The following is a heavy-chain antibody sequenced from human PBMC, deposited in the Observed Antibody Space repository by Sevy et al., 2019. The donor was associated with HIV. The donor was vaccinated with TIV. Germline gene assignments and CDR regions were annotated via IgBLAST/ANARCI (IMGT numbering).Heavy chain of an antibody. V-gene: IGHV3-23*01. CDR1: GFTFSSYA. J-gene: IGHJ6*02. CDR3: AKDARNCSSTSCYAWYYYGMDV. Sequence: GGSLRLSCAASGFTFSSYAMSWVRQAPGKGLEWVSAISGSGGSTYYADSVKGRFTIYRDNSKNTLYLQMNGLRAEDTAVYYCAKDARNCSSTSCYAWYYYGMDVWGQGTTVTVSS. CDR2: ISGSGGST. D-gene: IGHD2-2*01.